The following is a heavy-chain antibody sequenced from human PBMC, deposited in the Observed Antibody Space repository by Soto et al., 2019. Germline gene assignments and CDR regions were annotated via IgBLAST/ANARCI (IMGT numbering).Heavy chain of an antibody. CDR3: ASGGNWFDP. J-gene: IGHJ5*02. CDR1: GGCISNYY. Sequence: PSETMSLTCNVSGGCISNYYWTWVRQSPEKGLEWIGYMYYNGNINYNPSLKSRVTISIYTSKNQFSLTLKSVTAADTAVYYCASGGNWFDPWGQGVLVTVAS. V-gene: IGHV4-59*01. D-gene: IGHD3-16*01. CDR2: MYYNGNI.